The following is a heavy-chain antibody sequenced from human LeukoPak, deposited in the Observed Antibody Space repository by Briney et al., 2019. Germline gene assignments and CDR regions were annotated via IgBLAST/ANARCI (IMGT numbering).Heavy chain of an antibody. CDR3: ARGGTTVTTLDY. CDR1: GFTFSSYW. J-gene: IGHJ4*02. V-gene: IGHV3-74*01. CDR2: INSDGSST. D-gene: IGHD4-17*01. Sequence: GGSLRLSCAASGFTFSSYWMHWVHQAPGKGLVWVSRINSDGSSTSYADSVKGRFTISRDNAKNTLYLQMNSLRAEDTAVYYCARGGTTVTTLDYWGQGTLVTVSS.